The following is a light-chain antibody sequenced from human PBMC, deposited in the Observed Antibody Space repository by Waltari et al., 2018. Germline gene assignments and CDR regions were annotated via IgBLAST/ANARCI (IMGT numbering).Light chain of an antibody. Sequence: EVVLTQSPGTLSLSPGERATLSCRASQSINSNHLAWYQQKPGQGPRLLIYGASCMATGIPDRFSGSGSGTDFTLTITRLEPEDFAVYYCQQFGRSPTTFGQGTKLEIE. CDR1: QSINSNH. V-gene: IGKV3-20*01. CDR2: GAS. CDR3: QQFGRSPTT. J-gene: IGKJ2*01.